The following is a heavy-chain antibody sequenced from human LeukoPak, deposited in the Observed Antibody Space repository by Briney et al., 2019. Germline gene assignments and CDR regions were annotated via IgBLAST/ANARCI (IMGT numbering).Heavy chain of an antibody. CDR2: ISAYSGNT. CDR1: GYIFINYG. CDR3: ARYGDYAPRYFDL. D-gene: IGHD4-17*01. J-gene: IGHJ2*01. Sequence: ASVKVSCKASGYIFINYGICWVRQAPGQGLEWMGWISAYSGNTKYAQKFQGRLTMITDTSTSTAYMDQRSLRSDDTAVYYCARYGDYAPRYFDLWGRGTLVTVSS. V-gene: IGHV1-18*01.